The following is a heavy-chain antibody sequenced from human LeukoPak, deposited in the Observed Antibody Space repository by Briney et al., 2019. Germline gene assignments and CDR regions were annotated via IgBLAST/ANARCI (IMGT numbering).Heavy chain of an antibody. CDR3: ARRVVVPAATVTDYYYYMDV. Sequence: SETLSLTCAVSGYSISSGYYWGWIRQPPGKGLEWIGSIYHSGSTYYNPSLKSRVTISVDTSKNQFSLKLSSVTDADTAVYYCARRVVVPAATVTDYYYYMDVWGKGTTVTVSS. D-gene: IGHD2-2*01. CDR1: GYSISSGYY. J-gene: IGHJ6*03. V-gene: IGHV4-38-2*01. CDR2: IYHSGST.